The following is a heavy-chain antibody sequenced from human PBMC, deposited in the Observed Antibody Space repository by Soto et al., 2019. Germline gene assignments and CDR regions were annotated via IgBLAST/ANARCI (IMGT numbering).Heavy chain of an antibody. Sequence: MRLSCAASGFAFSSYAMSWVRQAPGKGLEWVSVISGSGGSTYYADSVKGRFTISRDNSKNTLYLQRNSRGADATAVYYCAKNLQPSIVVVPTALDYWGQGTLVTVSS. D-gene: IGHD2-2*01. V-gene: IGHV3-23*01. CDR3: AKNLQPSIVVVPTALDY. CDR1: GFAFSSYA. J-gene: IGHJ4*02. CDR2: ISGSGGST.